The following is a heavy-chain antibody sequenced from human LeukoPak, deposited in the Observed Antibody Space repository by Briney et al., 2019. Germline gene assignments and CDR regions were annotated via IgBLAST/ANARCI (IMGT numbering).Heavy chain of an antibody. CDR1: GFTFSSYA. J-gene: IGHJ4*02. V-gene: IGHV3-23*01. D-gene: IGHD3-3*01. Sequence: GGSLRLSCAASGFTFSSYAMSWVRQAPGKGLEWVSAISGSGGSTYYADSVKGRFTISRDNSKNTLYLQMNSLRAEDTAVYYCAKGNENYDFWSGYPDYWGQGTLSPSPQ. CDR3: AKGNENYDFWSGYPDY. CDR2: ISGSGGST.